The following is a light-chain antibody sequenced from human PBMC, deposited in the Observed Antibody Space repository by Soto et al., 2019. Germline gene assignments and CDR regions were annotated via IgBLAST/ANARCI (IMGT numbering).Light chain of an antibody. CDR2: GAS. CDR3: QQYNNWPPWT. Sequence: EIVMTKSPATLSVSPGERATLSCRASQSFSSNLAWYQQKPGQAPRLLIYGASTRATGIPARFSGSGSGTEFTLTISSLQSEDFAVYYCQQYNNWPPWTFGQGTKVEIK. V-gene: IGKV3-15*01. J-gene: IGKJ1*01. CDR1: QSFSSN.